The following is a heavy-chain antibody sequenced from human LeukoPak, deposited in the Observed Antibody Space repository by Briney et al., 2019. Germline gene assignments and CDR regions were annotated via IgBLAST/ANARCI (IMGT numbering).Heavy chain of an antibody. CDR2: ISSSGSPI. CDR1: GFTFSSYE. V-gene: IGHV3-48*03. Sequence: GGSLRLSCAASGFTFSSYEMNWVRQAPGKGLEWVSYISSSGSPIYYADSVKGRFTISRDNAKDSLYLQMNSLRAEDTAVYYCAREGRADGDPLNYWGQGTLVTVSS. CDR3: AREGRADGDPLNY. J-gene: IGHJ4*02. D-gene: IGHD4-17*01.